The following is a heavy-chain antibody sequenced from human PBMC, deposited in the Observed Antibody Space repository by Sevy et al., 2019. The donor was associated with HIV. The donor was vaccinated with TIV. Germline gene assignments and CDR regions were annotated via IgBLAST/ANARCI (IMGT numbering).Heavy chain of an antibody. D-gene: IGHD1-1*01. CDR1: GDSINNNRW. Sequence: SETLSLTCSLSGDSINNNRWWSWVRQPPGQGLEWIGEIFRTGKANYNASLESRVTISVDPSNNQIYLRLTSVTAADTAFYYCARYMTTTGTRGFDYWGQGALVTVSS. V-gene: IGHV4-4*02. J-gene: IGHJ4*02. CDR3: ARYMTTTGTRGFDY. CDR2: IFRTGKA.